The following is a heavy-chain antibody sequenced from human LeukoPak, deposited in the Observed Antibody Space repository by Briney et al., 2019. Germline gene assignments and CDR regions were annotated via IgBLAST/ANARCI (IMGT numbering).Heavy chain of an antibody. V-gene: IGHV4-61*02. D-gene: IGHD2-21*01. CDR3: ASTIMGEYDY. Sequence: PSETLSLTCTVSGGSIGSGSYSWSWIRQPAGKALERIGRIYTSGSTNYNPSLKSQVTISVDTSKNQFSLKLSSVTAADTAVYYCASTIMGEYDYWGQGTLVTVSS. J-gene: IGHJ4*02. CDR2: IYTSGST. CDR1: GGSIGSGSYS.